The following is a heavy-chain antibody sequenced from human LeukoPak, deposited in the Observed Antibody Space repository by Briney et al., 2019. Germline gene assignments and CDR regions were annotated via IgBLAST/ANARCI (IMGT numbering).Heavy chain of an antibody. J-gene: IGHJ4*02. CDR2: IYYRSNWYN. CDR3: ARGSNLYSSSWYFDY. Sequence: SLPHAICVDSFPRKCPVGDSVTQSPARVVEWLGRIYYRSNWYNEYAISVKSRITVNPSTSKNQFSLQLNSVTPEDTAVYYCARGSNLYSSSWYFDYWGQGTLVTVSS. V-gene: IGHV6-1*01. D-gene: IGHD6-13*01. CDR1: VDSFPRKCPV.